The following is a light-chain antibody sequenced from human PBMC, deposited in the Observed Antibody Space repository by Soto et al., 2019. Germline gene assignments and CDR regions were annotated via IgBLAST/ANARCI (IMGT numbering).Light chain of an antibody. CDR1: SSDVGGYNY. CDR3: SSYTSSSTLV. V-gene: IGLV2-14*01. J-gene: IGLJ2*01. CDR2: EVS. Sequence: QAVVTQPASVSGSPGQSITISCTGTSSDVGGYNYVSWYQQHPGKAPKVVIYEVSNRPSWISNRFSGSKSGNTASLTISGLQAEDEADYYCSSYTSSSTLVFGGGTKVTVL.